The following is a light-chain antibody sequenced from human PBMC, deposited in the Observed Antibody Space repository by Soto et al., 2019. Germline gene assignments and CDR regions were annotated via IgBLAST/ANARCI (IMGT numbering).Light chain of an antibody. V-gene: IGKV3-15*01. CDR1: QSVSSN. CDR3: QQYDNWPPT. J-gene: IGKJ5*01. CDR2: GTS. Sequence: EIVMTQSPATLSVSPGERVTLCCRASQSVSSNLAWYQQKPGQAPRLLIYGTSTRATGIPANFSGSGSGTEFTLTISSLQSEDFAVYYCQQYDNWPPTFGQGTRLEIK.